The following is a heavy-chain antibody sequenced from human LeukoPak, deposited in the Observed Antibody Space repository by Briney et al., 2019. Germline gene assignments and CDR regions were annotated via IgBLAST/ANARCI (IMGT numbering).Heavy chain of an antibody. D-gene: IGHD4-17*01. V-gene: IGHV3-48*03. CDR1: GFTFSSYE. CDR3: AREMTTVFFDY. J-gene: IGHJ4*02. Sequence: GGSLRLSCAASGFTFSSYEMKWVRQAPGKGLEWVSYISSSVSTIYYADSVKGRFTISRDNAKNSLYLQMNSLRAEDTAVYYCAREMTTVFFDYWGQGTLVTVSS. CDR2: ISSSVSTI.